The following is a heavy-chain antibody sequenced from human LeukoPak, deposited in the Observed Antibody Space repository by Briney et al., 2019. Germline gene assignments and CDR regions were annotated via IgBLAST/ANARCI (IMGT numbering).Heavy chain of an antibody. V-gene: IGHV3-7*01. CDR1: GFTFSSYW. CDR2: IKEEGSEK. D-gene: IGHD4-23*01. CDR3: ARADYGGNPYYYGMGV. J-gene: IGHJ6*02. Sequence: GGSLRLSCAVSGFTFSSYWMSWVRQAPGKGLEWVASIKEEGSEKHYVDSVKGRFIISREDSKNTLYLQMNSLRDEETAVYYCARADYGGNPYYYGMGVWGQGTTVIVSS.